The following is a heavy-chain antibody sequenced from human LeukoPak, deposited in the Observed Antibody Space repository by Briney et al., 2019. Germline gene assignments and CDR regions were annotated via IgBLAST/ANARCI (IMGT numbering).Heavy chain of an antibody. CDR2: FIPIFGTA. CDR1: GGTFSSYA. CDR3: ARSMVRGVINMDV. V-gene: IGHV1-69*06. J-gene: IGHJ6*03. D-gene: IGHD3-10*01. Sequence: SVKVSCKCSGGTFSSYAISWVREAPGQGLGWMGGFIPIFGTANYAQKFQGRVTITADKSTSTAYMELSSLRSEDTAVYYCARSMVRGVINMDVWGKGTTVTVSS.